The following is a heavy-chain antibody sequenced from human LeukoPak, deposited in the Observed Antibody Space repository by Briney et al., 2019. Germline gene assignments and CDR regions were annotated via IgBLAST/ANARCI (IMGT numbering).Heavy chain of an antibody. CDR2: ISSSSSYI. D-gene: IGHD5-12*01. V-gene: IGHV3-21*01. CDR3: ASGYSGYDCFDY. J-gene: IGHJ4*02. CDR1: GFTFSSYE. Sequence: PGGSLRLSCAASGFTFSSYEMNWVRQAPGKGLEWVSSISSSSSYIYYADSVKGRFTISRDNAKNSLYLQMNSLRAEDTAVYYCASGYSGYDCFDYWGQGTLVTVSS.